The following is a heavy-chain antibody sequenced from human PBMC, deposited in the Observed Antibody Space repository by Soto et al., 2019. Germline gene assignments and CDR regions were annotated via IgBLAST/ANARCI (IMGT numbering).Heavy chain of an antibody. J-gene: IGHJ4*02. D-gene: IGHD5-12*01. CDR1: GFSFSSCA. V-gene: IGHV3-30-3*01. CDR2: ITYDGNTI. Sequence: QVQLVESGGGVVQPGRSLRLSCAASGFSFSSCAMHWVRQPPGKGLEWVAVITYDGNTIHYADSVKGRFTISRDNSKNTLYRQRNSLRAADTAVYYCADELGTRGYDGHAYWGQATLVTVSS. CDR3: ADELGTRGYDGHAY.